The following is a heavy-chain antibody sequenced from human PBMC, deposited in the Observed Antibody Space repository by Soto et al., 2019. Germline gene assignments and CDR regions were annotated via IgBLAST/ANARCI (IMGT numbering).Heavy chain of an antibody. CDR1: GFTFSKYW. D-gene: IGHD2-15*01. V-gene: IGHV3-74*02. CDR2: INSDGSVS. CDR3: ARGDCVGGTCYSLAGSFYYYMDV. Sequence: EVQLVESGGGLVQPGGSLRLSCAASGFTFSKYWMYWVRQAPGKGLEWVSRINSDGSVSSYADSVKGRLTISRDNFKNTLYLQMDSLRAEDTALYYCARGDCVGGTCYSLAGSFYYYMDVWGKGTTVTVFS. J-gene: IGHJ6*03.